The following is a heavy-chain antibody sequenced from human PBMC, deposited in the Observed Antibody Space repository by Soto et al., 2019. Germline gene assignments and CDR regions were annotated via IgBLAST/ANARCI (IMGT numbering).Heavy chain of an antibody. J-gene: IGHJ4*02. CDR3: ARDQTRRWLHVLAY. D-gene: IGHD5-12*01. CDR2: IKQDGSEK. Sequence: PGGSLRLSCAASGFTFSSYWMSWVRQAPGKGLEWVANIKQDGSEKYYVDSVKGRFTISRDNAKNSLYLQMNSLRAEDTAVYYCARDQTRRWLHVLAYWGQGTLVTVSS. V-gene: IGHV3-7*03. CDR1: GFTFSSYW.